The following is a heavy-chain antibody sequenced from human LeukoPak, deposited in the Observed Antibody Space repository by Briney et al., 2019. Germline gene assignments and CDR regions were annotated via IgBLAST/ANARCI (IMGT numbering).Heavy chain of an antibody. CDR3: VAMKPPFYYYGLDV. V-gene: IGHV4-61*02. Sequence: PSETLSLTCTVSGGSISSGSYQWSWIRQPVGKGLEWIGRIYARGSTNYNPSPQSRVTISIDSSKNQFSLELSSVTAADSAVYYCVAMKPPFYYYGLDVWGQGTTVIVSS. J-gene: IGHJ6*02. CDR1: GGSISSGSYQ. CDR2: IYARGST.